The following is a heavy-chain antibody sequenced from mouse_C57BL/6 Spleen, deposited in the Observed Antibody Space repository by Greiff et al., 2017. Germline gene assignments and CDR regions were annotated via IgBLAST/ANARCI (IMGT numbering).Heavy chain of an antibody. Sequence: QVQLQQPGAELVKPGASVKLSCKASGYTFTSYWMQWVKHRPGQGLEWIGEIDPSDSYTNYNQKFKGKATLTVDTSSSTAYMQLSSLTSEDSAVYYCARYSNYWYFDVWGTGTTVTVSS. CDR1: GYTFTSYW. V-gene: IGHV1-50*01. D-gene: IGHD2-5*01. CDR3: ARYSNYWYFDV. J-gene: IGHJ1*03. CDR2: IDPSDSYT.